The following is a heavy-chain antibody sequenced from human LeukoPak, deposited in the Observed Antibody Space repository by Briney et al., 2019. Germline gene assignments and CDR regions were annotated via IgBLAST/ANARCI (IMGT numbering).Heavy chain of an antibody. CDR1: GFTFSSYA. CDR2: ISGSGDNT. D-gene: IGHD2-8*01. Sequence: GGSLRLSCAASGFTFSSYAMSWVRQAPGKGLEWVSGISGSGDNTYYADSVKGRSTISRDNSKNTLYLQMNSLRADDTAVYFCAKELRSFSWSSFDYWGQGTLVAVSS. V-gene: IGHV3-23*01. J-gene: IGHJ4*02. CDR3: AKELRSFSWSSFDY.